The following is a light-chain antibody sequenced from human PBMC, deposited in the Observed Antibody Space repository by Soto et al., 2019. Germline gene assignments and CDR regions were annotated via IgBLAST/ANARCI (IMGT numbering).Light chain of an antibody. Sequence: DIVITQSPLSLPVTPVDPASISCRSSQSFRGLLAWYQQKPGQAPRLLIYDAYNRATGIPPRFSGSGSGTDFTLTISSLEPEDSAVYYCQQRHMWPITFGQGTRLEIK. CDR2: DAY. CDR1: QSFRGL. V-gene: IGKV3-11*01. J-gene: IGKJ5*01. CDR3: QQRHMWPIT.